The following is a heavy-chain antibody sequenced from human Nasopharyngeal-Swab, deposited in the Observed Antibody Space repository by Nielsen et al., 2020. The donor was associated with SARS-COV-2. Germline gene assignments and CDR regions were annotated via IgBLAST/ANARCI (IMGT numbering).Heavy chain of an antibody. Sequence: GESLKISCAASGFSFSSYEIHWVRQPIGKGLERVSAIGFARDTFYSESVTGRFTTSRDNDKNSVYLQMDSLRAGDTAVYYCARESQGTPAAFDYWGQRALVTVFS. J-gene: IGHJ4*02. CDR3: ARESQGTPAAFDY. V-gene: IGHV3-13*01. CDR1: GFSFSSYE. CDR2: IGFARDT. D-gene: IGHD1-7*01.